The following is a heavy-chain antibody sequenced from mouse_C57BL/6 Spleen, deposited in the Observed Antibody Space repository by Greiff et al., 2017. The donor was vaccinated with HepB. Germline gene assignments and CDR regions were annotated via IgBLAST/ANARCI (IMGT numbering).Heavy chain of an antibody. CDR3: AREDDGYYFDY. CDR1: GFTFSDYY. D-gene: IGHD2-3*01. V-gene: IGHV5-16*01. CDR2: INYDGSST. Sequence: EVKLVESAGGLVQPGSSMKLSCTASGFTFSDYYMAWVRQVPEKGLEWVANINYDGSSTYYLDSLKSRFIISRDNAKNILYLQMSSLKSEDTATYYCAREDDGYYFDYWGQGTTLTVSS. J-gene: IGHJ2*01.